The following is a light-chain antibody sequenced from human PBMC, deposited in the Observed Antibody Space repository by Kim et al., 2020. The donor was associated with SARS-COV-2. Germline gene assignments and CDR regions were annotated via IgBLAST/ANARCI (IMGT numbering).Light chain of an antibody. J-gene: IGLJ2*01. CDR3: NSRDSNDNVV. Sequence: SSELPQDPAVSVALGQTVRITCQGDSLRSYYATWYQQKPGQAPILVIYGKNNRPSGIPDRFSGSSSGNTASLTITGTQAGDEADYYCNSRDSNDNVVFGGGPQLNV. CDR1: SLRSYY. V-gene: IGLV3-19*01. CDR2: GKN.